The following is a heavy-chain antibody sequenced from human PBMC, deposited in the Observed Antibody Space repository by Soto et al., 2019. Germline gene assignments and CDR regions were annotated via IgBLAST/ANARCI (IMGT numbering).Heavy chain of an antibody. V-gene: IGHV3-30*18. CDR1: GFTFSSYG. J-gene: IGHJ4*02. Sequence: VQLVESGGGVVQPGRSLRLSCAASGFTFSSYGMHWVRQAPGKGLEWVAVISYDGSNKYYADSVKGRFTISRDNSKNTLYLQMNSLRAEDTAVYYCAKDLDDSSGYHMAPFDYWGQGTLVTVSS. D-gene: IGHD3-22*01. CDR2: ISYDGSNK. CDR3: AKDLDDSSGYHMAPFDY.